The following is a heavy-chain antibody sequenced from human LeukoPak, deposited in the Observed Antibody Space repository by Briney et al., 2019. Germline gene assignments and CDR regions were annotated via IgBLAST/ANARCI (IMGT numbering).Heavy chain of an antibody. J-gene: IGHJ4*02. CDR3: ARIEGAHYDILTGYPDY. CDR2: INHSGST. D-gene: IGHD3-9*01. V-gene: IGHV4-34*01. CDR1: GGSFSGYY. Sequence: SETLSLTCAVYGGSFSGYYWSWIRQPPGKGLEWIGEINHSGSTNYNPSLKSRVTISVDTSKNQFSLKLSSATAADTAVYYCARIEGAHYDILTGYPDYWGQGTLVTVSS.